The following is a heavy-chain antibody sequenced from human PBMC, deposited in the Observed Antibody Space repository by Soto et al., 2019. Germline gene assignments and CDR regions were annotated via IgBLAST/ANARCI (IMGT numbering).Heavy chain of an antibody. D-gene: IGHD2-21*01. CDR2: INADESTR. Sequence: EVQLVESGGGLVQPGGSLRLSCAASGFTFSSYWMHWVRQAPGEGLVWVSRINADESTRSYADSVKGRFTISRDNAKNTLFLQMNSRRAEDTAVYYCARVAYGAYHFDSWGQGTLVT. CDR1: GFTFSSYW. V-gene: IGHV3-74*01. J-gene: IGHJ4*02. CDR3: ARVAYGAYHFDS.